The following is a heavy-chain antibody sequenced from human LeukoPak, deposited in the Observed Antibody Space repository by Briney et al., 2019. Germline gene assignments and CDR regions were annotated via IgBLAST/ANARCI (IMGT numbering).Heavy chain of an antibody. D-gene: IGHD6-6*01. CDR2: IYNKVST. CDR3: ARNSSSSYFDT. CDR1: GGSVSSGTYY. V-gene: IGHV4-39*01. J-gene: IGHJ4*02. Sequence: SETLSLTCTVSGGSVSSGTYYWSWIRQPPGKGLEWIGSIYNKVSTHYNPSLKSRVTMSVDTSRSQFSLKLTSMTAADTAIYYCARNSSSSYFDTWGQGILVTVSS.